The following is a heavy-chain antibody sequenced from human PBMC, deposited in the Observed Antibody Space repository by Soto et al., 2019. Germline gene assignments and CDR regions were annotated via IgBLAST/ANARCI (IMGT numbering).Heavy chain of an antibody. J-gene: IGHJ4*02. V-gene: IGHV1-2*04. CDR2: VDPNGGGS. Sequence: ASVKVSCKTSGYSFTDYKLHWVRQAPGQGLEWMGWVDPNGGGSNSAQKFQGSVTMTWDTSITTAYLDLTRLTTNDTATYFCATWVDYGDFEGFDFWGQRSFVTVSS. CDR3: ATWVDYGDFEGFDF. D-gene: IGHD4-17*01. CDR1: GYSFTDYK.